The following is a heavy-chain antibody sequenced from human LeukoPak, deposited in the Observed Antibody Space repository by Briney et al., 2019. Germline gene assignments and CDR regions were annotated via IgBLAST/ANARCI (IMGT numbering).Heavy chain of an antibody. CDR1: GYSFTNYW. J-gene: IGHJ6*02. V-gene: IGHV5-51*01. Sequence: GESLKISCKGSGYSFTNYWIGWVRQMPGKGLEWMGIIYPGDSDTRYSPSFQGQVTISADKSISTAYLQWSSLKASDTAMYYCARGQVADYDHYGMDVWGQGTTVTVSS. CDR3: ARGQVADYDHYGMDV. CDR2: IYPGDSDT.